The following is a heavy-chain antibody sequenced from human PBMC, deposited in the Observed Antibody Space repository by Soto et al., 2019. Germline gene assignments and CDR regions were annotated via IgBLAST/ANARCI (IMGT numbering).Heavy chain of an antibody. V-gene: IGHV3-30-3*01. CDR1: GFTFSSYA. D-gene: IGHD3-22*01. CDR2: ISYDGSNK. CDR3: ARGFGYYDSSGYSRNYYFDY. J-gene: IGHJ4*02. Sequence: GGSLRLSCAASGFTFSSYAMHWVRQAPGKGLEWVAVISYDGSNKYYADSVKGRFTISRDNSKNTLYLQMNSLRAEDTAVYYCARGFGYYDSSGYSRNYYFDYWGQGTLVTVSS.